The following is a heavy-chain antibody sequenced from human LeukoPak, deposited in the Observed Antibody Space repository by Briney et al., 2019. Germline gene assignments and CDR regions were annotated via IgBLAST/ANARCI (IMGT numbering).Heavy chain of an antibody. D-gene: IGHD3-10*01. CDR2: MSYSGST. CDR1: GGSIGSYY. V-gene: IGHV4-59*08. J-gene: IGHJ4*02. Sequence: PSETLSLTCNVSGGSIGSYYWNWIRQPPGKGLEWIGYMSYSGSTHYNPSLESRVTILADTSTSQVSLTLSSVTAEDTAVYYCATYPHYYGTSGVDYWGQGTLVTVSS. CDR3: ATYPHYYGTSGVDY.